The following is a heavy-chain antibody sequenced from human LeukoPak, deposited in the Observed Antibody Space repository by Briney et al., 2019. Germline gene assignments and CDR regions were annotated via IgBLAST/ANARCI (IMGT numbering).Heavy chain of an antibody. Sequence: GGSLRLXCAASGFTFSSYAMSWVRLAPGKGLEWVSAISGSGGSTYYADSVKGWFTISRDNSKNTLYLQMNSLRAEDTAVYYCARVLDVLVPAAILDYWGQGTLVTVSS. CDR1: GFTFSSYA. CDR3: ARVLDVLVPAAILDY. D-gene: IGHD2-2*02. V-gene: IGHV3-23*01. CDR2: ISGSGGST. J-gene: IGHJ4*02.